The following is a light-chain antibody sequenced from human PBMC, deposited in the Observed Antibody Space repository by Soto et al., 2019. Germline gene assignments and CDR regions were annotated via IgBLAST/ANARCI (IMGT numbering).Light chain of an antibody. CDR1: QSVGSY. CDR3: QQRSNWPPAT. Sequence: IVLPQSPATLSLSPGERATLSCRASQSVGSYLAWYQQKPGQAPRLLIYDASNRATGIPARFSGSGSGTDFTLTISSLEPEDFAVYYCQQRSNWPPATFGQGTKVDIK. J-gene: IGKJ1*01. V-gene: IGKV3-11*01. CDR2: DAS.